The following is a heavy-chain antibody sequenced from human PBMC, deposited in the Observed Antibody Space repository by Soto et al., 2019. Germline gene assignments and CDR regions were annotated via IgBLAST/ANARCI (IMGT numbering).Heavy chain of an antibody. CDR2: IKSKTDGGTT. D-gene: IGHD3-16*02. J-gene: IGHJ4*02. CDR3: TTEMWYDYIWGSYRQDYYFDY. CDR1: GFTFSNAW. Sequence: EVQLVESGGGLVKPGGSLRLSCAASGFTFSNAWMSWVRQAPGKGLEWVGRIKSKTDGGTTDYAAPVKGRFTNSRDDSKNTLYLQMNSLKTEDTAVYYCTTEMWYDYIWGSYRQDYYFDYWGQGTLVTVSS. V-gene: IGHV3-15*01.